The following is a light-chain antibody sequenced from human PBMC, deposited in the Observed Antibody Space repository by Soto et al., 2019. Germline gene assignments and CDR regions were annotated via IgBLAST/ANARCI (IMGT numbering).Light chain of an antibody. V-gene: IGKV3-15*01. CDR3: QQYNNWPYT. J-gene: IGKJ2*01. CDR2: GAS. CDR1: QSVSGN. Sequence: EIVMTQSPATLSVSPGERATLSCRASQSVSGNLAWYQQKPGQAPRLLIYGASTRATGIPARFSGSGSGTDFTLTISSLQSEDFEVYYCQQYNNWPYTFGQGTKLEIK.